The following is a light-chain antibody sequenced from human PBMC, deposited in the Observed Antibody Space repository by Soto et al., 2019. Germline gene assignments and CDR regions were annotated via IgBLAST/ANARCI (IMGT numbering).Light chain of an antibody. CDR3: QQYSSAPS. V-gene: IGKV3-15*01. CDR1: PSVSTN. Sequence: EILMPQSPTTLSVSPGERAPLSCRARPSVSTNLAWYHHNPGQVPRLLIYGASTRASGIPARFSGSGSGTEFTLTIGSLQSEDFSVYYCQQYSSAPSCGQGTRLEIQ. J-gene: IGKJ5*01. CDR2: GAS.